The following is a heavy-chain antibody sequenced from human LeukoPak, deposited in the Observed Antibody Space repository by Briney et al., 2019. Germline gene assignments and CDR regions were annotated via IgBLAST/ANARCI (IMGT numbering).Heavy chain of an antibody. D-gene: IGHD1-26*01. V-gene: IGHV3-30*18. CDR3: AKPTVGATTHYFDY. Sequence: PGRSLRLSCAASGFTFSSYGMHWGRQAPGPGMELVSVISYDGSNKNYADSVKGRFTISRDNSKNTLYLQMNSLRAEDTAVYYCAKPTVGATTHYFDYWGQGTLVTVSS. CDR1: GFTFSSYG. CDR2: ISYDGSNK. J-gene: IGHJ4*02.